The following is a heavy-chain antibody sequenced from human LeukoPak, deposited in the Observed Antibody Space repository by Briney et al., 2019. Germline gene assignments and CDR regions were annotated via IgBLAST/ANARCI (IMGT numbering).Heavy chain of an antibody. D-gene: IGHD3-22*01. Sequence: SETLSLTCAVYGGSFSGYYWSWIRQPPGKGLEWIGYIYYSGSTYYNPSLKSRVTISVDTSKNQFSLKLSSVTAADTAVYYCARNYYYDSSGYYYTDYWGQGTLVTVSS. CDR3: ARNYYYDSSGYYYTDY. CDR1: GGSFSGYY. V-gene: IGHV4-34*09. CDR2: IYYSGST. J-gene: IGHJ4*02.